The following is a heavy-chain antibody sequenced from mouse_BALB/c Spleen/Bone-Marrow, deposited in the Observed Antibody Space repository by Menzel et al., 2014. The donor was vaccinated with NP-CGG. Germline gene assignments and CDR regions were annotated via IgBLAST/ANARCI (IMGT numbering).Heavy chain of an antibody. D-gene: IGHD2-1*01. V-gene: IGHV5-4*02. CDR1: GFTFSDHY. J-gene: IGHJ1*01. CDR3: AREGGNWYFDV. CDR2: ISDSGTYT. Sequence: EVMLVESGGGLVRPGGSLQLSCAASGFTFSDHYMYWVRQTPEKRLEWVAKISDSGTYTHYPDSVKGRFTISRDNAKNNLFLQMTSLKSEDTAMYYCAREGGNWYFDVWGAGTTVTVSS.